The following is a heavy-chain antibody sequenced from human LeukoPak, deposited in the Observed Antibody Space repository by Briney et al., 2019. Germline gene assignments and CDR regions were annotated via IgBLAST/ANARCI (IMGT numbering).Heavy chain of an antibody. CDR2: IYYSGST. CDR3: AREARELEFQRDLRGVNRNAFDI. J-gene: IGHJ3*02. Sequence: SETLSLTCTVSGGSISSSSYYWGWIRQPPGKGLEWIGSIYYSGSTYYNPSLKSRVTISVDTSKNQFSLKLSSVTAADTAVYYCAREARELEFQRDLRGVNRNAFDIWGQGTMVTVSS. D-gene: IGHD3-10*01. V-gene: IGHV4-39*07. CDR1: GGSISSSSYY.